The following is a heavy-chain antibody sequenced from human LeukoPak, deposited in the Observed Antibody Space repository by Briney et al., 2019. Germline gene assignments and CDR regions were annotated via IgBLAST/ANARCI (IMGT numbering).Heavy chain of an antibody. CDR3: ASGPQKYYYDSSGQTPNDY. Sequence: GGSLRLSCAASGFTFSSYSMNWVRQAPGKGLEWVSFISSSSSYIYYADSVKGRFTISRDNAKNSLYLQMNSLRAEDTAVYYCASGPQKYYYDSSGQTPNDYWGQGTLVTVSS. CDR2: ISSSSSYI. D-gene: IGHD3-22*01. J-gene: IGHJ4*02. V-gene: IGHV3-21*01. CDR1: GFTFSSYS.